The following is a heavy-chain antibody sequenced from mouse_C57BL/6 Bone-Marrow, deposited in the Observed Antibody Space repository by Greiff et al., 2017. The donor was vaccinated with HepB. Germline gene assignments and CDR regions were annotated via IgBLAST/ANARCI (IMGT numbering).Heavy chain of an antibody. D-gene: IGHD1-2*01. V-gene: IGHV14-4*01. J-gene: IGHJ3*01. CDR1: GFNIKDDY. CDR2: IYPENGDT. Sequence: VQLQQSGAELVRPGASVKLSCTASGFNIKDDYMHWVKQRPEQGLEWIGWIYPENGDTEYASKFQGKATITADKSSNTAYLQLSSLTSEDTAVYYCTRITTALSRFAYWGQGTLVTVSA. CDR3: TRITTALSRFAY.